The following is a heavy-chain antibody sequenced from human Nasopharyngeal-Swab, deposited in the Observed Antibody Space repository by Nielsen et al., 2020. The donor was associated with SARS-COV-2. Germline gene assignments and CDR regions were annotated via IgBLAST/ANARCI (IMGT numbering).Heavy chain of an antibody. CDR2: IYYSGST. D-gene: IGHD6-6*01. CDR1: GGSISTYY. CDR3: ARVPLELVGAYYPYHMDV. Sequence: SETLSLTCTVSGGSISTYYWSWIRQPPGKGLEWIGYIYYSGSTNYNPSLKSRVTISVDTSKNQFSLKLSSVTAADTAVYYCARVPLELVGAYYPYHMDVWGKGTTVIVSS. J-gene: IGHJ6*03. V-gene: IGHV4-59*01.